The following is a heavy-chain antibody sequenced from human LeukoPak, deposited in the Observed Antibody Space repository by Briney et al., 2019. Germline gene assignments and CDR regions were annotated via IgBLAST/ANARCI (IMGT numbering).Heavy chain of an antibody. J-gene: IGHJ4*02. CDR3: ARDGFPGYCSGGSCYGPWYFDY. Sequence: GGSLRLSCASSGFTFSDYYMSWIRKAPGKGLEWVSHISGSSTYTNYADSVKGRFTISRDNSKNTLYLQMNSLRAEDTAVYYCARDGFPGYCSGGSCYGPWYFDYWGQGTLVTVSS. CDR1: GFTFSDYY. V-gene: IGHV3-11*06. CDR2: ISGSSTYT. D-gene: IGHD2-15*01.